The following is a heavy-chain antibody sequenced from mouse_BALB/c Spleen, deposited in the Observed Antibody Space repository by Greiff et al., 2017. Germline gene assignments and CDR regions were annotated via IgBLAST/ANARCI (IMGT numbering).Heavy chain of an antibody. V-gene: IGHV1-7*01. CDR1: GYTFTSYW. CDR3: ARGLIYDGYYRSY. Sequence: VQLQESGAELAKPGASVKMSCKASGYTFTSYWMHWVKQRPGQGLEWIGYINPSTGYTEYNQKFKDKATLTADKSSSTAYMQLSSLTSEDSAVYYCARGLIYDGYYRSYWGQGTLVTVSA. J-gene: IGHJ3*01. D-gene: IGHD2-3*01. CDR2: INPSTGYT.